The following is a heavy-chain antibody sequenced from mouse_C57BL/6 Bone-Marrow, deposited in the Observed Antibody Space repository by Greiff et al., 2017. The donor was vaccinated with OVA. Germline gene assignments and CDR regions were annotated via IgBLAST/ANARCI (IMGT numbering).Heavy chain of an antibody. CDR1: GYTFTNYW. J-gene: IGHJ1*03. V-gene: IGHV1-63*01. CDR3: ARYYSNYVWYFDV. CDR2: IYPGGGYT. D-gene: IGHD2-5*01. Sequence: QVQLQQSGAELVRPGTSVKMSCKASGYTFTNYWIGWAKQRPGHGLEWIGDIYPGGGYTNYNEKFKGKATLTADKSSSTAYMQFSSLTSEDSAIYYCARYYSNYVWYFDVWGTGTTVTVSS.